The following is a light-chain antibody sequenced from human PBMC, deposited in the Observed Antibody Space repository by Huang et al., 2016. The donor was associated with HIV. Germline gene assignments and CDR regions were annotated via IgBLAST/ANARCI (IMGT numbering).Light chain of an antibody. CDR3: QHFSTPLT. V-gene: IGKV3-11*01. CDR2: DAS. CDR1: QSVSSY. J-gene: IGKJ4*01. Sequence: EIVLTQSPATLSLSPGERATLSCRASQSVSSYLAWYQQKPGQAPRLLIYDASNRATGIPARFGGGGSGTDYTLTISSLEPEDFAVYYCQHFSTPLTFGGGTKVEIK.